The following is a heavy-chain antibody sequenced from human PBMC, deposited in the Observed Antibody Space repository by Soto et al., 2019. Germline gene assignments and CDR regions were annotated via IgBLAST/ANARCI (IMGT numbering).Heavy chain of an antibody. CDR2: ISGSGVTT. V-gene: IGHV3-23*01. Sequence: GGSLRLSCSASGFTVSTNAMSWVRQAPGKGLEWVSTISGSGVTTYYAGSVKGRFTISRDTSKNTLYLQMNSLRVEDTAVYYCAKDRGHYDSRGYLPGRWFDPWGQGTLVTVSS. J-gene: IGHJ5*02. CDR3: AKDRGHYDSRGYLPGRWFDP. CDR1: GFTVSTNA. D-gene: IGHD3-22*01.